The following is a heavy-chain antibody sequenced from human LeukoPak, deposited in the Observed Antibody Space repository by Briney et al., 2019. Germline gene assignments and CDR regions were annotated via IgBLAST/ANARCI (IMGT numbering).Heavy chain of an antibody. Sequence: ASVKVSCKASGYTFTSYGISWVRQAPGQGLEWMGWISAYNGNTNYAQKLQGRVTMTTDTSTSTAYMELRSLRSDDTAVYYCARVSPRTRIVVVVAARGNYFDYWGQGTLVTVSS. D-gene: IGHD2-15*01. CDR3: ARVSPRTRIVVVVAARGNYFDY. J-gene: IGHJ4*02. CDR2: ISAYNGNT. CDR1: GYTFTSYG. V-gene: IGHV1-18*01.